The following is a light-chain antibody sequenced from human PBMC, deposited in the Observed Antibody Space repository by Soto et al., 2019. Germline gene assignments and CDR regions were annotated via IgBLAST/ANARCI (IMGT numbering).Light chain of an antibody. V-gene: IGLV1-44*01. CDR2: SNN. CDR3: AACDDSLNGYV. J-gene: IGLJ1*01. CDR1: SSNIGSNT. Sequence: QSALTQPPSASGTPGQRVTISCSGSSSNIGSNTVNWYQQLPGTAPKLLIYSNNQQPSGVPDRFSGSKSGTSASLAISGPQSEDEADYYCAACDDSLNGYVFGTGTKVTVL.